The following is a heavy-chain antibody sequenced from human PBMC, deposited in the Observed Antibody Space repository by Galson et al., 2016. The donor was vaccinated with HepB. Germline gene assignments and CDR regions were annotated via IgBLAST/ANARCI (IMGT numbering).Heavy chain of an antibody. D-gene: IGHD2-21*02. Sequence: SETLSLTCGVSGGSISSRHWWSWVRQSPGKGLEWIGEIYHTGSANYNPSLKSRVTISVDKSKNHFSLELTSVTAADTAVYSCVRHCGGGDCYRAFDVWGQGTMVTVSS. CDR3: VRHCGGGDCYRAFDV. CDR2: IYHTGSA. V-gene: IGHV4-4*02. J-gene: IGHJ3*01. CDR1: GGSISSRHW.